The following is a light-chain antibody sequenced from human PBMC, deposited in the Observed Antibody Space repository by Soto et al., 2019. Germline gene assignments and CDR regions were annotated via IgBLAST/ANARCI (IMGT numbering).Light chain of an antibody. V-gene: IGLV2-23*01. J-gene: IGLJ1*01. CDR3: CSYVGSTTYV. CDR1: SNDVGRYNQ. CDR2: EGS. Sequence: QSALTQPASVSGSPGQSITISCTGSSNDVGRYNQVSWYQQHPGKAPKVMIYEGSQRPSGVSNRFSGSKSGNTASLTISGLQAEDEADYYCCSYVGSTTYVFGTGTKVT.